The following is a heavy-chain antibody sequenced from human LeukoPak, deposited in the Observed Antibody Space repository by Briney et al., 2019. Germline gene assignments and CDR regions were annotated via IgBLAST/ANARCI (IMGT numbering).Heavy chain of an antibody. Sequence: SETLSLTCAVFGGSFRGYYWSWLRQPPGKGLEYIGEVTHSGSTNYNPSLKSRVTISVDTSKNQFSLQLSSVAAGEAVLYCGRRGPAADGYYMVVPCEGATVTV. J-gene: IGHJ6*03. CDR3: RRGPAADGYYMVV. D-gene: IGHD5-24*01. V-gene: IGHV4-34*01. CDR2: VTHSGST. CDR1: GGSFRGYY.